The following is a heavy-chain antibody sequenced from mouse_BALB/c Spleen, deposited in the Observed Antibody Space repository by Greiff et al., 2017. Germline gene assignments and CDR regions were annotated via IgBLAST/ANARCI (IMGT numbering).Heavy chain of an antibody. CDR3: ARGFRRTPYAMDY. V-gene: IGHV2-2*02. CDR1: GFSLTSYG. CDR2: IWSGGST. Sequence: VKLQESGPGLVQPSQSLSITCTVSGFSLTSYGVHWVRQSPGKGLEWLGVIWSGGSTDYNAAFISRLSISKDNSKSQVFFKMNSLQANDTAIYYCARGFRRTPYAMDYWGQGTSVTVSS. J-gene: IGHJ4*01.